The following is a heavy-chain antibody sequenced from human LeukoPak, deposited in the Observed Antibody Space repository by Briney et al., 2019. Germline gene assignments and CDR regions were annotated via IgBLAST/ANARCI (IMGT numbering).Heavy chain of an antibody. J-gene: IGHJ6*02. Sequence: GGSLRLSCAASGFTFSSYAMHWVRQAPGKGLEWVAVISDDGVDKYYANSVKGRFTISRDKSKNTLYLQMNSLRAEDTAVYYCARGRRGSGSAFGMDDWGQGTTVTVS. V-gene: IGHV3-30*04. D-gene: IGHD3-10*01. CDR1: GFTFSSYA. CDR3: ARGRRGSGSAFGMDD. CDR2: ISDDGVDK.